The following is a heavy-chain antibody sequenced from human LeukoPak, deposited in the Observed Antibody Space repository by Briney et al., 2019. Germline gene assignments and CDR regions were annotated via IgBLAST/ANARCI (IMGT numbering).Heavy chain of an antibody. J-gene: IGHJ3*01. D-gene: IGHD7-27*01. Sequence: PGGSLRLSCAASGFTFSSYWMHWVRQAPGKGLVWVSRSNSDGSTTNYADSVKGRFTISIDNARNTLLLQMNSLRGEDTAVYYCARANLGAFDDWGQGTMVTVSS. V-gene: IGHV3-74*01. CDR1: GFTFSSYW. CDR2: SNSDGSTT. CDR3: ARANLGAFDD.